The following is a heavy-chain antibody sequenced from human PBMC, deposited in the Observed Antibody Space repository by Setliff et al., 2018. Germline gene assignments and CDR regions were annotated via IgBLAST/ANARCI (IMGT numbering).Heavy chain of an antibody. V-gene: IGHV3-48*03. CDR2: ISTSGSTI. J-gene: IGHJ6*03. CDR1: GFTFSDYE. CDR3: AKRDYYDSSGYLLPYMDV. D-gene: IGHD3-22*01. Sequence: GGSLRLSCEVSGFTFSDYEMNWVRQAPGKGLEWVSYISTSGSTIYYAVSVKGRFTISRDNAENSLYLQMNSLRAEDTAVYYCAKRDYYDSSGYLLPYMDVWGKGTTVTVSS.